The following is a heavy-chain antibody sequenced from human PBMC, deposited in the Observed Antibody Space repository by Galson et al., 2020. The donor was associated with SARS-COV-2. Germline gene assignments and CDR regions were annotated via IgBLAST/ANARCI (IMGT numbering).Heavy chain of an antibody. CDR1: GFTFSSYA. J-gene: IGHJ4*02. CDR2: ISYDGSNQ. V-gene: IGHV3-30-3*01. Sequence: GASLKISCAASGFTFSSYAMYWVRQAPGKGLEWVAVISYDGSNQYYADSVKGRFTISRDNSKNTLYLQMNRLRAEDTAVYYCARARSGSYLGYFDYWGQGTLVTVSS. CDR3: ARARSGSYLGYFDY. D-gene: IGHD3-10*01.